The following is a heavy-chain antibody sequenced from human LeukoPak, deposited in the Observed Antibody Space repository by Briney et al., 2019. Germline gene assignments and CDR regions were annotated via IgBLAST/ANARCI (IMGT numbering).Heavy chain of an antibody. D-gene: IGHD4-17*01. CDR1: GGSISSDY. V-gene: IGHV4-4*07. Sequence: SETLSLTCTVSGGSISSDYWSWIRQPAGKGLEWIGRIYSSGSPIYNPSLKSRLTISVDTSKNQFSLKLSSVTAADTAVYYCARSLDAVTPYYYGMDVWGQGTTVTVSS. CDR2: IYSSGSP. J-gene: IGHJ6*02. CDR3: ARSLDAVTPYYYGMDV.